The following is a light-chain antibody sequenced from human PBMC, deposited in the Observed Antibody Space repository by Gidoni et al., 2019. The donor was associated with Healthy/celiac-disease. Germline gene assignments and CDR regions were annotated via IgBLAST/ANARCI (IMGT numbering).Light chain of an antibody. Sequence: LVITPSPATPSVSPGERATLSCRASQRVSSNLAWYQQKPGQAPRLLISGASNRATGIPARFSGSGSGTEFTLTISRLQSEDLAVYYCQQYNNWPPWTFGQGTKVEIK. CDR3: QQYNNWPPWT. CDR2: GAS. V-gene: IGKV3-15*01. J-gene: IGKJ1*01. CDR1: QRVSSN.